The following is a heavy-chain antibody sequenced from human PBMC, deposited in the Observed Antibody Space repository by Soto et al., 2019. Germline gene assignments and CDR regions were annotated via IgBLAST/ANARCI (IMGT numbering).Heavy chain of an antibody. CDR1: GGSISSYY. CDR3: ARGGYCGGDCYQFDY. D-gene: IGHD2-21*02. J-gene: IGHJ4*02. Sequence: SETLSLTCTVSGGSISSYYWSWIRQPPGKGLEWIGYTYYSGSTNYNPSLKSRVTISVDTSKNQFSLKLSSVTAADTAVYYCARGGYCGGDCYQFDYWGQGTLVTVS. CDR2: TYYSGST. V-gene: IGHV4-59*01.